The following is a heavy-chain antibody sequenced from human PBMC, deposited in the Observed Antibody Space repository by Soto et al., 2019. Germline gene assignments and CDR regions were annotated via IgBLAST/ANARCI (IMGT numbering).Heavy chain of an antibody. V-gene: IGHV4-59*01. CDR2: IHDTGSS. Sequence: SETLSLTCTVSGGSISNYYWSWIRQSPEKGLEWIGYIHDTGSSNYNPSLGGRVTMSVDTSKNQFTLKLISVTAADTAVYYCANYASRAWCDPWGQGTLVTVS. CDR3: ANYASRAWCDP. CDR1: GGSISNYY. D-gene: IGHD3-22*01. J-gene: IGHJ5*02.